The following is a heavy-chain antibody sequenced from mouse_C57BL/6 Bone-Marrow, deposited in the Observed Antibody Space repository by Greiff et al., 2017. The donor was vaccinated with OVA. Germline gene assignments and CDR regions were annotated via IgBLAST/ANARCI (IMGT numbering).Heavy chain of an antibody. V-gene: IGHV1-64*01. CDR1: GYTFTSYW. J-gene: IGHJ1*03. CDR3: AIYYYGSSYWYFDV. Sequence: QVQLQQPGAELVKPGASVKLSCKASGYTFTSYWMHWVKQRPGQGLEWIGMIHPNSGSTNYNEQFKSKATLTVDKSSSTAYMQLSSLTSEVSAVYYCAIYYYGSSYWYFDVWGTGTTVTVSS. D-gene: IGHD1-1*01. CDR2: IHPNSGST.